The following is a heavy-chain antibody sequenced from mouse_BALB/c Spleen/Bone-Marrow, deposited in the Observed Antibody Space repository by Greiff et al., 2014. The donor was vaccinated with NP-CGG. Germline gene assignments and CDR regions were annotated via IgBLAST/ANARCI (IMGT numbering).Heavy chain of an antibody. CDR1: GDSITNAY. V-gene: IGHV3-8*02. Sequence: EVKLMESGPSLVKPSQTLSLTCSVTGDSITNAYWNWIRKFPGNKIDYMGYISYSGNTYYNASLKSRISITRDTSKNQFYLQLNSVTTEDTATYFCARGTGYYFDYWGQGTTLTVSS. CDR2: ISYSGNT. CDR3: ARGTGYYFDY. D-gene: IGHD3-3*01. J-gene: IGHJ2*01.